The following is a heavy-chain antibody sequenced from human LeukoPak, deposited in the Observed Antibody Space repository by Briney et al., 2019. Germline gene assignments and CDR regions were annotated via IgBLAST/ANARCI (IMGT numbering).Heavy chain of an antibody. D-gene: IGHD6-19*01. V-gene: IGHV3-13*01. Sequence: GGSLRLSCAASGFTFSSHDMHWVRQPTGKGLEWVSVIGTAGNTYYTDSVKGRFTISRENAKNSLYLQMDNLRAEDTAVYYCARSKSYSSGWTDFDCWGQGTVDTVSS. CDR3: ARSKSYSSGWTDFDC. J-gene: IGHJ4*02. CDR1: GFTFSSHD. CDR2: IGTAGNT.